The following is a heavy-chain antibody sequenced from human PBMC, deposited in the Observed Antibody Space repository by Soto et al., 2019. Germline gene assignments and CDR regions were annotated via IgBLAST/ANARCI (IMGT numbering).Heavy chain of an antibody. V-gene: IGHV3-23*01. CDR2: ISGSGGST. CDR1: GFTFSSYA. CDR3: AKKMDYSNYRRRGANYGMDV. Sequence: GGSLRLSCAASGFTFSSYAMSWVRQAPGKGLEWVSAISGSGGSTYYADSVKGRFTISRDNSKNTLYLQMNSLRAEDTAVYYCAKKMDYSNYRRRGANYGMDVWGQGTSVTVSS. J-gene: IGHJ6*02. D-gene: IGHD4-4*01.